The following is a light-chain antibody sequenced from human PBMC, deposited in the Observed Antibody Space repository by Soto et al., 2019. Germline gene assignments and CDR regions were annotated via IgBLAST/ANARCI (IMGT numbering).Light chain of an antibody. V-gene: IGKV1-5*03. Sequence: DIQMTQSPSTLSAFVGDRVTINCRASQSISNWLAWYQQKPGKAPKLLIYKASTLKSGVPSRFSGSGSGTEFTLTISSLQPDDFATYYCQHYNSYSEAFGQGTKVDIK. CDR3: QHYNSYSEA. J-gene: IGKJ1*01. CDR1: QSISNW. CDR2: KAS.